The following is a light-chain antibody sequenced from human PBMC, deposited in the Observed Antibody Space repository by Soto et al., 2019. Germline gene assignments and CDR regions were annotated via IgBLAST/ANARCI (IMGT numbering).Light chain of an antibody. J-gene: IGKJ1*01. CDR2: KAS. Sequence: DIQMTQSPSTLSGSVGDRVTITCRASQTISSWLAWYQQKPGKAPKLLIYKASTLKSGVPSRFSGNGSGTEFPLTISSLQPDDFAIYYCQHYNSYSEALGEGTKVEL. V-gene: IGKV1-5*03. CDR3: QHYNSYSEA. CDR1: QTISSW.